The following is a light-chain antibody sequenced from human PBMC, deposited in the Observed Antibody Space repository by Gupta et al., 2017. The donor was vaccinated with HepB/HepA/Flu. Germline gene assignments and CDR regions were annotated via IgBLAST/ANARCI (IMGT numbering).Light chain of an antibody. Sequence: DIQMTQSPSTLSASVGDRVTITCRASQSISTWLAWYQQKPGKAPKLLIYKASSLESGVPSRFSGSGSGTEFTLTISSLQPDDFATYYCQQDYNYLFTFGRGTKLDIK. J-gene: IGKJ3*01. V-gene: IGKV1-5*03. CDR1: QSISTW. CDR2: KAS. CDR3: QQDYNYLFT.